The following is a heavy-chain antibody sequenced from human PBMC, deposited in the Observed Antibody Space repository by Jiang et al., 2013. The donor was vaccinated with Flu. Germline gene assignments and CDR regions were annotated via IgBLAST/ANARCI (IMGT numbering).Heavy chain of an antibody. D-gene: IGHD3-10*01. Sequence: SLKSRVTISVDTSKNQFSLKLSSVTAADTAVYYCARDPVYSXGAFDIWGQGTMVTVSS. CDR3: ARDPVYSXGAFDI. V-gene: IGHV4-30-2*04. J-gene: IGHJ3*02.